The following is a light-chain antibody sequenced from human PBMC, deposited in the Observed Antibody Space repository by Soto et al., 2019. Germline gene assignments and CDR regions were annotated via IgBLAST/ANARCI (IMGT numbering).Light chain of an antibody. Sequence: QSVLTQPPSASGTPGQRVTISCSGSRSSIGSNTVNWYQHLPGTAPKLLIYSNNHRPSGVPDRFAAAKTGASASLAISGLQSYDEGDYYCAAWDASLGGFYVFGTGTKLNVL. V-gene: IGLV1-44*01. CDR3: AAWDASLGGFYV. CDR1: RSSIGSNT. J-gene: IGLJ1*01. CDR2: SNN.